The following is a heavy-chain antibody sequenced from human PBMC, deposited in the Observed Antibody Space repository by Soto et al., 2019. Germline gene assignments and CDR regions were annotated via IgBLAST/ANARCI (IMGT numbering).Heavy chain of an antibody. CDR1: GYSFTTYS. J-gene: IGHJ4*02. CDR2: IYPGDSDT. D-gene: IGHD6-25*01. CDR3: ASFSSGTGGY. Sequence: VDYLNMSCKGSGYSFTTYSIGCVRQMPGKGLEWMGIIYPGDSDTRYSPSFQGQVTILADKSISTAYLQWRSRKASDTDTYYCASFSSGTGGYWRQGTVVSVSS. V-gene: IGHV5-51*01.